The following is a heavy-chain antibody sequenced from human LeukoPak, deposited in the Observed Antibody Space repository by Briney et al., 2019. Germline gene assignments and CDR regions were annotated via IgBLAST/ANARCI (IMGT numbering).Heavy chain of an antibody. V-gene: IGHV4-4*07. D-gene: IGHD6-13*01. CDR1: GGSISSYY. CDR2: IYTSGST. CDR3: AITPLPGIAAAGTGWLAFDI. J-gene: IGHJ3*02. Sequence: PSEILSLTCTVSGGSISSYYWSWIRQPAGKGLEWIGRIYTSGSTNYNPSLKSRVTMSVDTSKNQFSLKLSSVTAADTAVYYCAITPLPGIAAAGTGWLAFDIWGQGTMVTVSS.